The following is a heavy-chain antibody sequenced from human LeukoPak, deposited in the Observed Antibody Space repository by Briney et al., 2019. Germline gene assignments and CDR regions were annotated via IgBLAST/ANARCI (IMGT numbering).Heavy chain of an antibody. D-gene: IGHD6-13*01. Sequence: GESLQISCKGSGYRFISYWIGWVRQMPGRGLEGMGIIYHDNADTRYSPSFHGQVTISADKSINTAYLQWSSLKASDTAIYYCARHFSGLSSCWFLGWGQGTLDTVSS. CDR1: GYRFISYW. CDR2: IYHDNADT. CDR3: ARHFSGLSSCWFLG. J-gene: IGHJ4*02. V-gene: IGHV5-51*01.